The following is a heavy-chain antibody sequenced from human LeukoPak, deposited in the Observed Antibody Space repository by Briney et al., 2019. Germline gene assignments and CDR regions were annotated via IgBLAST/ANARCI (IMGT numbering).Heavy chain of an antibody. CDR2: IYHSGST. CDR3: ARGNYYDSSGYTYYFDY. D-gene: IGHD3-22*01. CDR1: GGSISSGGYS. Sequence: SETLSLTCAVSGGSISSGGYSWSWIRQPPGKGLEWIGYIYHSGSTYYNPSLKSRVTISVDRSKNQFSLKLSSVTAADTAVYYCARGNYYDSSGYTYYFDYWGQGTLVTVSP. J-gene: IGHJ4*02. V-gene: IGHV4-30-2*01.